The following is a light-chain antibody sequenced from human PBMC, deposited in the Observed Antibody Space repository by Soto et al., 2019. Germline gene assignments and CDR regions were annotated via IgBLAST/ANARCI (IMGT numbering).Light chain of an antibody. J-gene: IGLJ3*02. V-gene: IGLV1-44*01. CDR1: SSNIGSNT. CDR2: SNI. Sequence: QSVLTQPPSASGSPGQRVTISCSGSSSNIGSNTVSWYQQLPGTAPKILVYSNIQRPSGVPDRFSGSKSGTSASLAISGLQSGDEADYYCAAWDDSLTAWVFGGGTQLTVL. CDR3: AAWDDSLTAWV.